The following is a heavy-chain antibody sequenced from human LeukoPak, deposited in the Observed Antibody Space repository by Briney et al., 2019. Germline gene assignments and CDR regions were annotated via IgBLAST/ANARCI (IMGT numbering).Heavy chain of an antibody. Sequence: GGSLRLSCAAPGFTFSSYSMNWVRQAPGRGLEWVSYISSSSSTIYYADSVKGRFTISRDNAKNSLYLQMNSLRAEDTAVYYCASRYCSSTSCYWDAFDIWGQGTMVTVSS. D-gene: IGHD2-2*01. CDR1: GFTFSSYS. CDR3: ASRYCSSTSCYWDAFDI. CDR2: ISSSSSTI. J-gene: IGHJ3*02. V-gene: IGHV3-48*01.